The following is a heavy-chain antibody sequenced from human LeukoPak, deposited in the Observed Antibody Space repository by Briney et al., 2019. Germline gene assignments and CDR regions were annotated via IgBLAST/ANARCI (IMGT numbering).Heavy chain of an antibody. CDR3: ARGGNSAEGPFDY. Sequence: SETLSLTCAVSGGSISSSNWWSWVRQPPGKGPGWIGEIYHSGSTNYNPSLKSRVTISVDKSKNQFSLKLSSVTAADTAVYYCARGGNSAEGPFDYWGQGTLVTVSS. V-gene: IGHV4-4*02. CDR1: GGSISSSNW. J-gene: IGHJ4*02. D-gene: IGHD4-23*01. CDR2: IYHSGST.